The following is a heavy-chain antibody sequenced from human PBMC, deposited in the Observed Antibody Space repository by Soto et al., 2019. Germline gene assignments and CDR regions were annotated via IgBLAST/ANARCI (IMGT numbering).Heavy chain of an antibody. CDR2: ISSSRSNI. CDR3: ARDLGGGGSGWPCY. Sequence: LRLSCAASGFTFSDYYMSWVRQAPGKGLEWVSYISSSRSNIYYADSVKGRFTISRDNAKNSLYLQMNSLRPEDTAVYYCARDLGGGGSGWPCYWGQGTLVTVSS. D-gene: IGHD6-19*01. V-gene: IGHV3-11*01. J-gene: IGHJ4*02. CDR1: GFTFSDYY.